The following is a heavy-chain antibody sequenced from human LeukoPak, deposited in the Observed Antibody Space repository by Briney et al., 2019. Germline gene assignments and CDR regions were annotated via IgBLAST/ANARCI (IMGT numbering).Heavy chain of an antibody. D-gene: IGHD3-10*01. V-gene: IGHV4-59*01. Sequence: PSETLSLTCTVSGGSISSYYWSWIRQPPGRGLEWIGYIYYSGSTNYNPSLKSRVTISVDTSKNQFSLKLSSVTAADTAVYYCALGGYYGSGSLWYWGQGTLVTVSS. CDR2: IYYSGST. J-gene: IGHJ4*02. CDR1: GGSISSYY. CDR3: ALGGYYGSGSLWY.